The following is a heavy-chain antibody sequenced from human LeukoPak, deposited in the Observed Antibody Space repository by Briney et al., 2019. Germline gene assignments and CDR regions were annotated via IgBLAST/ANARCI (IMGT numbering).Heavy chain of an antibody. CDR1: GGTFISYA. D-gene: IGHD4-17*01. V-gene: IGHV1-69*01. J-gene: IGHJ4*02. Sequence: SVKVSCKASGGTFISYAISWVRQAPGQGLEWMGGIIPIFGTANYAQKFQGRVTITADESTSTAYMELSSLRSEDTAVYYCAITKHDYGDYYFDYWGQGTLVTVSS. CDR2: IIPIFGTA. CDR3: AITKHDYGDYYFDY.